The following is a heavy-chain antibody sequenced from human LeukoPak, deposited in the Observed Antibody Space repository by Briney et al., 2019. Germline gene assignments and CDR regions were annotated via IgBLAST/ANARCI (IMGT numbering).Heavy chain of an antibody. J-gene: IGHJ3*02. D-gene: IGHD3-22*01. CDR1: GGTFSSYA. V-gene: IGHV1-69*05. CDR3: AVRGDSSGVIDI. CDR2: IIPIFGTA. Sequence: SVKVSCKASGGTFSSYAISWVRQAPGQGLEWMGGIIPIFGTANYAQKFQGRVTITTDESTSPAYMELSSLRSEDTAVYYCAVRGDSSGVIDIWGQGTMVTVSS.